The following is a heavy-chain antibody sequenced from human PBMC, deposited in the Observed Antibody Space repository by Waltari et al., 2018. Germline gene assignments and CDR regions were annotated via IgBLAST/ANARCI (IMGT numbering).Heavy chain of an antibody. V-gene: IGHV4-61*02. Sequence: QVQLQESGPGLVKPSQTLSLTCTVSGGSISSGSYYWSWIRQPAGKGLEWIGRIYTSGSTNYNPSLKSRVTISVDTSKNQFSLKLSSVTAADTAVYYCARDTYYYDSSGYYYVHHFDYWGQGTLVTVSS. CDR2: IYTSGST. CDR3: ARDTYYYDSSGYYYVHHFDY. D-gene: IGHD3-22*01. J-gene: IGHJ4*02. CDR1: GGSISSGSYY.